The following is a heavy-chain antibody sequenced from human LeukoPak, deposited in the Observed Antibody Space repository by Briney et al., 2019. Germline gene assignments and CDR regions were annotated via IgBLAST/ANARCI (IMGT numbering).Heavy chain of an antibody. CDR1: GGSISSGGYY. CDR2: IYYSGST. D-gene: IGHD6-19*01. CDR3: ARYSSGWYTAFDY. J-gene: IGHJ4*02. V-gene: IGHV4-31*03. Sequence: SQTLSLTCTVSGGSISSGGYYWGWIRQHPGKGLEWIGYIYYSGSTYYNPSLKSRVTISVDTSKNQFSLKLSSVTAADTAVYYCARYSSGWYTAFDYWGQGTLVTVSS.